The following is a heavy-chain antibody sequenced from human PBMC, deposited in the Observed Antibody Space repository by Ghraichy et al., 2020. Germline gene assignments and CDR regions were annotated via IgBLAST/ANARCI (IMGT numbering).Heavy chain of an antibody. J-gene: IGHJ4*02. V-gene: IGHV3-30-3*01. CDR3: AREGWELKTFDY. D-gene: IGHD1-26*01. CDR1: GFTFSSYA. CDR2: ISYDGSNK. Sequence: GGSLRLSCAASGFTFSSYAMHWVRQAPGKGLEWVAVISYDGSNKYYADSVKGRFTISRDNSKNTLYLQMNSLRAEDTAVYYCAREGWELKTFDYWGQGTLVTVSS.